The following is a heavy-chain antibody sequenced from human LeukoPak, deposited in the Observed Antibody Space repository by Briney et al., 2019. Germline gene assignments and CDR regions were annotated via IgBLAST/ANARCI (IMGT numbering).Heavy chain of an antibody. CDR3: AKDRRKGGGSCPFDY. CDR1: GFTFSSYA. J-gene: IGHJ4*02. D-gene: IGHD2-15*01. V-gene: IGHV3-23*01. CDR2: ISGSGGST. Sequence: GGSLRLSCAASGFTFSSYAMSWVRQAPGKGLEWVSAISGSGGSTYYADSVKGRFTISRDNSKNTLYLQMNSLRAEDTAVYYCAKDRRKGGGSCPFDYWGQGTLVTVSS.